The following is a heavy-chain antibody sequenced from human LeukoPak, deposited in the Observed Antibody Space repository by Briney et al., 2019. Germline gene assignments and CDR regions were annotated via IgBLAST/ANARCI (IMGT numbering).Heavy chain of an antibody. CDR1: GGSFSGYY. J-gene: IGHJ6*03. V-gene: IGHV4-34*01. Sequence: SETLSLTCAVYGGSFSGYYWSWIRQPPGKGLEWIGEINHSGSSNYNPSLKSRVTISVDTSKNQFSLKLSSVTAADTAVYYCARRRIYYYYYMDVWGKGTTVTISS. CDR3: ARRRIYYYYYMDV. CDR2: INHSGSS.